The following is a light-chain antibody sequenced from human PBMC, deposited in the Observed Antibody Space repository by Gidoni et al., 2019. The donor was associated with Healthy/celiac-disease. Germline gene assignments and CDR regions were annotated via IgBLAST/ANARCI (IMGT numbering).Light chain of an antibody. CDR1: QSISSY. CDR3: QQSYSTPPT. J-gene: IGKJ5*01. CDR2: AAS. V-gene: IGKV1-39*01. Sequence: DIQITHSPYSLSASVGDRVTITCRASQSISSYLNWYQQKPGKAPKLLIYAASSLQSGVPSRFSGSGSGTDFTLTISSLQPEDFATYYCQQSYSTPPTCGQGTRLEIK.